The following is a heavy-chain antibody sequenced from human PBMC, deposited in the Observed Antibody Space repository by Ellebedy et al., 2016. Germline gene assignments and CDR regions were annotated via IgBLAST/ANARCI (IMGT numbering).Heavy chain of an antibody. V-gene: IGHV3-21*01. CDR1: GFTFSSYS. J-gene: IGHJ4*02. CDR2: ISSSSSYI. CDR3: ARDGPLGSGSYYFDH. Sequence: GESLKISXAASGFTFSSYSMNWVRQAPGKGLEWVSSISSSSSYIYYADSVKGRFTISRDNAKNSLYLQMNSLRAEDTAVYYCARDGPLGSGSYYFDHWGQGTLVTVSS. D-gene: IGHD3-10*01.